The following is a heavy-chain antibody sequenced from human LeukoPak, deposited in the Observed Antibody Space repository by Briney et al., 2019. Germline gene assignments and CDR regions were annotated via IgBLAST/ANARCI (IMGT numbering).Heavy chain of an antibody. Sequence: SETLSLTCTVSGGSISSYYGSWIRQPPGRGLEWIGYIYYSGSTNYNPSLKSRVTISVDTSKNQFSLKLSSVTAADTAVYYCARSVVVVTARNYYYYYMDVWGKGTTVTVSS. D-gene: IGHD2-21*02. CDR2: IYYSGST. CDR1: GGSISSYY. J-gene: IGHJ6*03. V-gene: IGHV4-59*01. CDR3: ARSVVVVTARNYYYYYMDV.